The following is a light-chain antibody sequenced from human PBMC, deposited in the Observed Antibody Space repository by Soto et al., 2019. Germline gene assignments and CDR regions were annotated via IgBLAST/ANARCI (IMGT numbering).Light chain of an antibody. CDR1: QDIRND. CDR3: QQSYGTPIT. J-gene: IGKJ5*01. V-gene: IGKV1-39*01. CDR2: AAS. Sequence: DIQMTQSPSSLSASVGDRVTIPCRASQDIRNDLGWFQQKAGKAPKLLIYAASSLQSGVPSRFSGSGSGTDFTLTITSLQPEDFATYYCQQSYGTPITFGQGTRLEIK.